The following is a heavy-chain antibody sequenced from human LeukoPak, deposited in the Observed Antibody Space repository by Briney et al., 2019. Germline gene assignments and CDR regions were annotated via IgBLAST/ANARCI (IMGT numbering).Heavy chain of an antibody. J-gene: IGHJ6*03. V-gene: IGHV3-23*01. D-gene: IGHD1-14*01. CDR1: GFTFSSYA. CDR3: AKDGRGGWNHLYYYYMDV. Sequence: SGRSLRLSCAASGFTFSSYAMSRVRQSPGKGLEWGSAISGSGGSTYYADSVNSRFTNSRDNSKNTLYLQMNGLRAEDTAVYYCAKDGRGGWNHLYYYYMDVWGKGTTVTVSS. CDR2: ISGSGGST.